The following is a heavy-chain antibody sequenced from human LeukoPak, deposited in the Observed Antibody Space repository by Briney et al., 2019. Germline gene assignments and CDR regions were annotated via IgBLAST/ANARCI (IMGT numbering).Heavy chain of an antibody. CDR2: INHSGST. Sequence: SETLSLTCAVYGGSFSGYYWGWIRQPPGKGLEWIGEINHSGSTNYNPSFKGRVTISVDTSKNQFSPKLSSVTAADTAVYYCARVAPHFDYWGQGTLVTVSS. V-gene: IGHV4-34*01. D-gene: IGHD2-21*01. CDR3: ARVAPHFDY. CDR1: GGSFSGYY. J-gene: IGHJ4*02.